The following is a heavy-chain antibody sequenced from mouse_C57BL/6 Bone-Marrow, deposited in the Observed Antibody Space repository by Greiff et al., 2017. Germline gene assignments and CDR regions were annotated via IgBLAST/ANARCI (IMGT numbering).Heavy chain of an antibody. D-gene: IGHD3-2*02. Sequence: EVKLMESGGDLVKPGGSLKLSCAASGFTFSSYGMSWVRQTPDKRLEWVATISSGGSYTYYPDSVKGRFTISRDNAKNTLYLQMSSLKSEDTAMYYCARLDSSGYFDYWGQGTTLTGSS. CDR1: GFTFSSYG. CDR2: ISSGGSYT. V-gene: IGHV5-6*01. CDR3: ARLDSSGYFDY. J-gene: IGHJ2*01.